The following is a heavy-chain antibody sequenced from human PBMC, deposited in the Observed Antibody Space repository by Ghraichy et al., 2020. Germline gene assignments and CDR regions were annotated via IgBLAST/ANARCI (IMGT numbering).Heavy chain of an antibody. D-gene: IGHD2-21*02. CDR1: GGSISSYY. V-gene: IGHV4-59*01. J-gene: IGHJ2*01. CDR2: IYYSGST. Sequence: ESLNISCTVSGGSISSYYWSWIRQPPGKGLEWIGYIYYSGSTNYNSSLKSRVTISVDTSKNQFSLKLSSVTAADTAVYYCAKFAPAYCGGDCYQGYFDLWGRGTLVTVSS. CDR3: AKFAPAYCGGDCYQGYFDL.